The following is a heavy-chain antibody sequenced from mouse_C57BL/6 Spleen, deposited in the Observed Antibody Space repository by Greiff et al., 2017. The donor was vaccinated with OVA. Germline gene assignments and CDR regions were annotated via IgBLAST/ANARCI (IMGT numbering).Heavy chain of an antibody. D-gene: IGHD2-3*01. CDR3: ARSSYDGYSAWFAY. V-gene: IGHV1-66*01. Sequence: VKLVESGPELVKPGASVKISCKASGYSFTSYYIHWVKQRPGQGLEWIGWIYPGSGNTKYNEKFKGKATLTADTSSSTAYMQLSSLTSEDSAVYYCARSSYDGYSAWFAYWGQGTLVTVSA. J-gene: IGHJ3*01. CDR2: IYPGSGNT. CDR1: GYSFTSYY.